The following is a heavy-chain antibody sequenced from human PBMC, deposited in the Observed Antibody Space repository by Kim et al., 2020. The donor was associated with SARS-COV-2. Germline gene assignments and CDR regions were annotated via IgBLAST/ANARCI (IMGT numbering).Heavy chain of an antibody. CDR3: GKVGNAYYYDSSGTNWFDP. CDR1: GFTFSSYA. Sequence: GGSLRLSCAASGFTFSSYAMSWVRQAPGKGLEWVSAISGSDGGTYYADSVKGRFTISRDNSKNTLYLQMNSLRAEDTAVYYCGKVGNAYYYDSSGTNWFDPWGQGTLVTVPS. J-gene: IGHJ5*02. CDR2: ISGSDGGT. D-gene: IGHD3-22*01. V-gene: IGHV3-23*01.